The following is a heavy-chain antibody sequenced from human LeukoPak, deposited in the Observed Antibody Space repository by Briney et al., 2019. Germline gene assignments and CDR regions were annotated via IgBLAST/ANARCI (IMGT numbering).Heavy chain of an antibody. D-gene: IGHD5-18*01. CDR1: GFTFDDYA. CDR2: ISWNSGSI. Sequence: GGSRRLSCAASGFTFDDYAMHWVRQAPGKGLEWVSGISWNSGSIGYADSVKGRFTISRDNAKNSLYLQMNSLRAEDTALYYCAKDHGYSYGPFDYWGQGTLVTVSS. V-gene: IGHV3-9*01. CDR3: AKDHGYSYGPFDY. J-gene: IGHJ4*02.